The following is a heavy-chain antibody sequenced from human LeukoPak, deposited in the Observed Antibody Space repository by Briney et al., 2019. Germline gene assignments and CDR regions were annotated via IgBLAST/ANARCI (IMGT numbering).Heavy chain of an antibody. D-gene: IGHD6-13*01. CDR3: ARDSAWRRGIASDGTGWFDP. V-gene: IGHV1-18*01. CDR1: GYTFTSYG. J-gene: IGHJ5*02. Sequence: ASVKVSCKASGYTFTSYGISWVRQAPGQGLEWMGWVSAYNGNTHYAEKLRGRVTMTTDTSTTTAQMELRSLRSDDTAVYYCARDSAWRRGIASDGTGWFDPWGQGTLVTVSS. CDR2: VSAYNGNT.